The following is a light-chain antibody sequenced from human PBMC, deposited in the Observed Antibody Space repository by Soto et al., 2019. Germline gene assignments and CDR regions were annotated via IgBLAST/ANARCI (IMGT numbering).Light chain of an antibody. J-gene: IGLJ2*01. CDR1: DIGSKG. CDR2: SDT. CDR3: QVWDSGSAHVV. Sequence: SYELTQPTSVSVAPGKTASISWGGTDIGSKGVHWYQQKPGQAPVLVIYSDTDLPPVITERFSGSNSATLATLTISRVEAGDEADYYCQVWDSGSAHVVFGGGTKLTVL. V-gene: IGLV3-21*01.